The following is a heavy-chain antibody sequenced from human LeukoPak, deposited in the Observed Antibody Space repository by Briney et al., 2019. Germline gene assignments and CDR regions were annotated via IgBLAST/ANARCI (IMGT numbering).Heavy chain of an antibody. CDR1: GGSISSYY. D-gene: IGHD3-9*01. Sequence: SETLSLTCTVSGGSISSYYWSWIRQPPGKGLEWIGYIYYSGSTNYNPSLKSRVTISVDTSKNQFSLKLSSVTAADTAVYYCARILTGYYRGYYFVYWGQGTLVTVSS. CDR2: IYYSGST. V-gene: IGHV4-59*01. J-gene: IGHJ4*02. CDR3: ARILTGYYRGYYFVY.